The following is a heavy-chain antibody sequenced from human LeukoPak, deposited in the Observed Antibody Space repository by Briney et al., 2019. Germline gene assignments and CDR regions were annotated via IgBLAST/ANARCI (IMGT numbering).Heavy chain of an antibody. Sequence: SETLSLTCTVSGGSISSSAYYWGWIRQPPGKGLEWIGNIYYSGSTYYNPSLKSRVTMSVDTSKNQFSLKLSSVTAADTAVYYCALHPKYYYDSSGPHDYWGQGTLVTVSS. CDR1: GGSISSSAYY. J-gene: IGHJ4*02. D-gene: IGHD3-22*01. CDR3: ALHPKYYYDSSGPHDY. CDR2: IYYSGST. V-gene: IGHV4-39*07.